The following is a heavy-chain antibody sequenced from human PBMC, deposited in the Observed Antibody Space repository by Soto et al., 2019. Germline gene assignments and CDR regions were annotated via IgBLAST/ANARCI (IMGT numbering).Heavy chain of an antibody. CDR1: GGTFSSYA. Sequence: QVQLVQSGAEVKKPGSSVKVSCKASGGTFSSYAISWVRQAPGQGLEWMGGIIPTFGTANYAQKFQGSVTITADEATSTAYMELSSLRAEDTAVYYCAILTPIPPTPSLSNWFDPWGQGTLVTVAS. D-gene: IGHD2-8*01. J-gene: IGHJ5*02. CDR2: IIPTFGTA. V-gene: IGHV1-69*01. CDR3: AILTPIPPTPSLSNWFDP.